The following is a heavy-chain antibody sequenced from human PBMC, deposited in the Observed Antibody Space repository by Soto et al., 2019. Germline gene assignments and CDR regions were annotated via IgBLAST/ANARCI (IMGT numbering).Heavy chain of an antibody. CDR1: GFTFSSYA. CDR3: AKAPTYDFWKPYFDF. V-gene: IGHV3-23*01. D-gene: IGHD3-3*01. Sequence: GGSLRLSCAASGFTFSSYAMTWVRQAPGKGLEWVSGISGSGGGPYYADSVKGRFTISRDNSKNTLYLQMNSLRAEDTAVYYCAKAPTYDFWKPYFDFWGQGTLVTVSS. J-gene: IGHJ4*02. CDR2: ISGSGGGP.